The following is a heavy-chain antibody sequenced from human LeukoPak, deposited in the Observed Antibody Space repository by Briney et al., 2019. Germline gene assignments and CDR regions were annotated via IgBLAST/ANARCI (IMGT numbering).Heavy chain of an antibody. J-gene: IGHJ4*02. CDR1: GGSIISGSYY. CDR2: IYTSGST. Sequence: SETLSLTCTISGGSIISGSYYWNWIRQPAGKGLEWIGRIYTSGSTNYNPSLKSRVTISLDTSKNQFSLKLSSVTAADTAVYYCARHSSRVAALGYFDYWGQGTLVTVSS. CDR3: ARHSSRVAALGYFDY. V-gene: IGHV4-61*02. D-gene: IGHD6-19*01.